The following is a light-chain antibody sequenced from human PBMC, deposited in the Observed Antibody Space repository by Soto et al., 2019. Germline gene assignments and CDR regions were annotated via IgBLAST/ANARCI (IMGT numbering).Light chain of an antibody. CDR1: RSDVGGYNY. CDR3: FSYSTSRARI. Sequence: QSALTQPASVSGSPGQSITISCTGTRSDVGGYNYVSWYKQRPGKAPKLVIYDVSHRPSGVSNRFFGSKSGNTASLIISGLQAEDEADYYCFSYSTSRARIFGGGTKSPS. CDR2: DVS. V-gene: IGLV2-14*01. J-gene: IGLJ2*01.